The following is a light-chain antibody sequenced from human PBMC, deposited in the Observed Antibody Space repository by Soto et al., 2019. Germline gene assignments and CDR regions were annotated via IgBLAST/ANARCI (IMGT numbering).Light chain of an antibody. CDR1: QSVSSSS. V-gene: IGKV3-20*01. Sequence: EIVLTQSPGTLSLSPGERATLSCRASQSVSSSSLAWYQQKPGQAPRLLIYGASIRATGIPDRFSGSGSGTDFTLTISRLEPEDFAMYYCQQYGSSPLTFGGGTKV. J-gene: IGKJ4*01. CDR2: GAS. CDR3: QQYGSSPLT.